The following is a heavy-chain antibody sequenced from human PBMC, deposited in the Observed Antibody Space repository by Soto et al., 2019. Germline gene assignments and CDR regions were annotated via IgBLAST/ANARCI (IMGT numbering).Heavy chain of an antibody. V-gene: IGHV4-59*01. CDR1: GFNIRSYY. CDR3: ARGLRRVTTDRDYYYYYGMDV. Sequence: SETQSLTSTFSGFNIRSYYWSWIRQSPGKGLEWIGYIYYSGSTNYNPSLKSRVTISVDTSKNQFSLELSSVTAADTAVYYCARGLRRVTTDRDYYYYYGMDVWGQGTTVTVSS. CDR2: IYYSGST. D-gene: IGHD4-17*01. J-gene: IGHJ6*02.